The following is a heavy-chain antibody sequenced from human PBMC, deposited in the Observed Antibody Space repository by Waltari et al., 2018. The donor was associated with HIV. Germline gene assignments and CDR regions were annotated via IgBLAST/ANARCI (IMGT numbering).Heavy chain of an antibody. CDR3: TRTLQDLYFFDE. D-gene: IGHD1-1*01. Sequence: DVQLVESGGGLVQPGGSLRLPCGACGFVFASYWMFWVRQAPGEGLVWVARIKTDGTITTYADSVKGRFVISRDNAKNTLFLQMNSLRVEDTAVYYCTRTLQDLYFFDEWGQGTLVTVSS. CDR2: IKTDGTIT. CDR1: GFVFASYW. J-gene: IGHJ4*02. V-gene: IGHV3-74*01.